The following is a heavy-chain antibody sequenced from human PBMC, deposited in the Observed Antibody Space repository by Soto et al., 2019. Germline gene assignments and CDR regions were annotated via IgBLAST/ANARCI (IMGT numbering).Heavy chain of an antibody. V-gene: IGHV4-4*02. CDR2: IYHSGST. CDR1: GGTIIGSYW. Sequence: PSVTLSLPCAVSGGTIIGSYWWPWVRQSPGKGLEWIGEIYHSGSTNYNPSLKSRVGISLDKSKNQFSLRLRSVTAADTAVYYCARVRNLQFLEWSSQAGNWFDPWGQGTLVTVSS. J-gene: IGHJ5*02. CDR3: ARVRNLQFLEWSSQAGNWFDP. D-gene: IGHD3-3*01.